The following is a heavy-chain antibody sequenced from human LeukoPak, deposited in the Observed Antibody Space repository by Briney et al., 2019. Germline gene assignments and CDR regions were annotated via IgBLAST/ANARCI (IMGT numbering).Heavy chain of an antibody. J-gene: IGHJ4*02. CDR2: IYSSGST. CDR3: ARDRHWTNDWVFDY. CDR1: GGSIRGYY. Sequence: SETLSLTCNVSGGSIRGYYWSWIRQPPGKGLEWIGYIYSSGSTNYNPSLKSRVTISGDTSKNQFSLKLRSVTAADTAVYYCARDRHWTNDWVFDYWGQGTLVTVSS. V-gene: IGHV4-59*01. D-gene: IGHD1/OR15-1a*01.